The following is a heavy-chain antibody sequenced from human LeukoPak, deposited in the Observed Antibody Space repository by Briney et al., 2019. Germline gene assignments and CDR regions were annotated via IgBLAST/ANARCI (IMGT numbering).Heavy chain of an antibody. J-gene: IGHJ4*02. Sequence: PSETLSLTCTVSGGSVSSGSYYWSWIRQPPGKGLEWIGYIYYSGSTNYNPSLKSRVTISVDTSKNQFSLKLSSVTAADTAVYFCTRGGGWLIDFWGRGTLVTVSS. D-gene: IGHD5-24*01. CDR2: IYYSGST. V-gene: IGHV4-61*01. CDR3: TRGGGWLIDF. CDR1: GGSVSSGSYY.